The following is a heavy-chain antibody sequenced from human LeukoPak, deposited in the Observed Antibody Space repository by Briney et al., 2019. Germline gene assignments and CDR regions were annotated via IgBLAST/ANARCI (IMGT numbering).Heavy chain of an antibody. CDR2: ISDSVSGGST. CDR1: GFTFNNYA. CDR3: AKSMAIYCDSTIDY. V-gene: IGHV3-23*01. J-gene: IGHJ4*02. Sequence: GGSLRLSCAASGFTFNNYAMTWVRQAPGKGLEWVSTISDSVSGGSTYYAGSVKGRFTISRDNSKNTLDLQLNNLRAEDTAVYYCAKSMAIYCDSTIDYWGQGTLVTVSS. D-gene: IGHD2/OR15-2a*01.